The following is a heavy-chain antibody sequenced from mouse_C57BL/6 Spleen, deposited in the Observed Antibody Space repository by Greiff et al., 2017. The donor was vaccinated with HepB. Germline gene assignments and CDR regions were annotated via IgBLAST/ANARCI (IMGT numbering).Heavy chain of an antibody. Sequence: EVKLVESGGGLVKPGGSLKLSCAASGFTFSSYAMSWVRQTPEKRLEWVATISDGGSYTYYPDNVKGRFTISRDNAKNNLYLQMSHLKAEDTAMYYCAREGYEGYFDYWGQGTTLTVSS. CDR2: ISDGGSYT. D-gene: IGHD2-2*01. CDR1: GFTFSSYA. V-gene: IGHV5-4*01. J-gene: IGHJ2*01. CDR3: AREGYEGYFDY.